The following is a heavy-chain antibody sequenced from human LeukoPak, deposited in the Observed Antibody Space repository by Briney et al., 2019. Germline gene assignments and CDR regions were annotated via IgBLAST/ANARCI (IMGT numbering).Heavy chain of an antibody. CDR1: GFTFSSYS. V-gene: IGHV3-48*01. D-gene: IGHD6-19*01. Sequence: PGGSLRLSCAASGFTFSSYSINWVRQAPGKGLEWVSYISSSSTIYYADSVKGRFTISRDNAKNSLYLQMNSLRAEDTAVYYCAREGIAVAGLDYWGQGTLVTVSS. J-gene: IGHJ4*02. CDR2: ISSSSTI. CDR3: AREGIAVAGLDY.